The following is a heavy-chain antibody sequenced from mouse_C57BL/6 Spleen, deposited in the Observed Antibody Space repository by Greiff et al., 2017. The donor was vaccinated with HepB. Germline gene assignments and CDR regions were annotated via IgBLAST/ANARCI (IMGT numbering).Heavy chain of an antibody. J-gene: IGHJ1*03. Sequence: VQLQQSDAELVKPGASVKISCKVSGYTFTDHTIHWMKQRPEQGLEWIGYIYPRDGSTKYNEKFKGKATLTADKSSSTAYMQLNSLTSEDSAVYVWARRLLARGYFDVWGTGTTVTVSS. V-gene: IGHV1-78*01. CDR2: IYPRDGST. D-gene: IGHD3-3*01. CDR1: GYTFTDHT. CDR3: ARRLLARGYFDV.